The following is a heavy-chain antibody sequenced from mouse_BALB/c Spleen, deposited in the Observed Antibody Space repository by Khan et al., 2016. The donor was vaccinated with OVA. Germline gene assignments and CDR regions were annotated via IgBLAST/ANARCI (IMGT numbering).Heavy chain of an antibody. CDR1: GYTFTSYW. D-gene: IGHD1-1*01. Sequence: QVQLQQSGAELVKAGASVKMSCKASGYTFTSYWMHWVKQRLGQGLEWVAETNPTNGRTYYNEKFKSKATLTVDKSSSTAYMLLSGPTFEDSAVYYCARIKKIVATYFDYWGQGTTLTVSS. CDR3: ARIKKIVATYFDY. J-gene: IGHJ2*01. CDR2: TNPTNGRT. V-gene: IGHV1S81*02.